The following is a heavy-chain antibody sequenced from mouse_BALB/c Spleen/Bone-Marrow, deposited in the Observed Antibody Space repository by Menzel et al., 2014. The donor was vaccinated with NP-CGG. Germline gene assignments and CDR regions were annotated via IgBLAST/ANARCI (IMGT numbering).Heavy chain of an antibody. CDR1: GFSLTSYG. Sequence: VKLVESGPGLVAPSQSLSITCTVSGFSLTSYGVHWVRQPPGKGLEWLGVIWAGGSTSYNSALTSRLSINQDNSKSQVFLKLNSLQTDDTATYYCAREGRGYYGSSGAAMDYWGQGTSVTVSS. D-gene: IGHD1-1*01. CDR2: IWAGGST. V-gene: IGHV2-9*02. J-gene: IGHJ4*01. CDR3: AREGRGYYGSSGAAMDY.